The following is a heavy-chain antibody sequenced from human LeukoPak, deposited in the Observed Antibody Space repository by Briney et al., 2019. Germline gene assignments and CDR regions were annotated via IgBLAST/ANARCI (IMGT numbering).Heavy chain of an antibody. V-gene: IGHV4-34*01. CDR1: GGSFSGYY. CDR2: INHSGST. J-gene: IGHJ4*02. Sequence: SETLSLTCAVYGGSFSGYYWSWIRQPPGKGLEWIGEINHSGSTNYNPSLKSRVTISVDTSKNQFSLKLSSVTAADTAVYYCARQSIVGAIGTTQGTLFDYWGQGTLVTVSS. D-gene: IGHD1-26*01. CDR3: ARQSIVGAIGTTQGTLFDY.